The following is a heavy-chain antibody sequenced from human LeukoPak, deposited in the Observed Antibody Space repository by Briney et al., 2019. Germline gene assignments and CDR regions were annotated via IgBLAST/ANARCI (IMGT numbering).Heavy chain of an antibody. CDR3: ARDLPRRDSDDYGGAHY. CDR1: GYTFTAYY. Sequence: ASVKVSCKASGYTFTAYYIHWVRQAPGQGLEWVGWINPDSGGTKYAQKFQGRVTMTRDTSISTAYMELSSLRSDDTAVYYCARDLPRRDSDDYGGAHYWGQGTLVTVSS. J-gene: IGHJ4*02. D-gene: IGHD4-23*01. V-gene: IGHV1-2*02. CDR2: INPDSGGT.